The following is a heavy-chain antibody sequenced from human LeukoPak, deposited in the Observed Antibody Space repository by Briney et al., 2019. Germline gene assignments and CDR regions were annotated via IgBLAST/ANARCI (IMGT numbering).Heavy chain of an antibody. D-gene: IGHD1-26*01. CDR2: IFPYNDKA. CDR3: TRDLLRWDLPYFDY. CDR1: GYTFTSQG. Sequence: ASVKVSCKASGYTFTSQGISWLRQAPGQGLEWIRWIFPYNDKANFAQKLQGRVTLTTDTSTRTVYMELRNLRSDDTAVYYCTRDLLRWDLPYFDYWGQGTLVTVSS. V-gene: IGHV1-18*01. J-gene: IGHJ4*02.